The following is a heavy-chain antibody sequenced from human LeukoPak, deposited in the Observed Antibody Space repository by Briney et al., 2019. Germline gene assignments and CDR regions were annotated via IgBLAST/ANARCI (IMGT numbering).Heavy chain of an antibody. J-gene: IGHJ3*02. D-gene: IGHD5-18*01. CDR1: GFTFSSYA. V-gene: IGHV3-30*04. CDR3: AGLDAAMPDAFDI. Sequence: GGSLRLSCAASGFTFSSYAMHWVRQAPGKGLEWVAVISYDGSNKYYADSVKGRFTISRDNSKNTLYLQMNSLRADDTAVYYCAGLDAAMPDAFDIWGQGTTVTVSS. CDR2: ISYDGSNK.